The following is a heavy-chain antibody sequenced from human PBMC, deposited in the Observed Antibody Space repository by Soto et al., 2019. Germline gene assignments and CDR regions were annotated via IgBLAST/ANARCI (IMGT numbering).Heavy chain of an antibody. CDR1: GFAVNSNY. CDR3: VRTSSY. V-gene: IGHV3-53*03. J-gene: IGHJ4*02. Sequence: EVQLVASGGGLIQPRGSLRLSCAASGFAVNSNYMSWVRQPPGKGLEWVSVLFGGGTTHYSDSVKGRFTISRDNSKNTVFLQMNSLRAEDTAVYYCVRTSSYWGQGVRVIVSS. CDR2: LFGGGTT. D-gene: IGHD2-2*01.